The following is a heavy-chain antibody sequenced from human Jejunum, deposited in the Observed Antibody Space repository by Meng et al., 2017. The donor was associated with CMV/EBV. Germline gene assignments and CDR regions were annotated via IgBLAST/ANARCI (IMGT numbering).Heavy chain of an antibody. CDR1: VFPISTYW. J-gene: IGHJ4*02. CDR2: INTDGSNT. D-gene: IGHD4-17*01. Sequence: SVFPISTYWMPWVRQVPGKGLDWVSRINTDGSNTNYADSVKGRFTISRDNAKSTLYLQMNSLTAEDTAVYYCIRGPYGADSWYDYWGQGTLVTVSS. CDR3: IRGPYGADSWYDY. V-gene: IGHV3-74*01.